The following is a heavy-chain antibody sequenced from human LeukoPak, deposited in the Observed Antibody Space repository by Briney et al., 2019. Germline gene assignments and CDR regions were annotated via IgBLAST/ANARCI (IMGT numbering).Heavy chain of an antibody. CDR3: ARDSRMAAAYPPTGY. Sequence: ASVKVSCKASGYTFTGYYMHWVRQAPGQGLEWMGWINPNSGGTNYAQKFQGRVTMTRDTSISTAYMELSRLRSDDTAVYYCARDSRMAAAYPPTGYWGQGTLVTVSS. V-gene: IGHV1-2*02. D-gene: IGHD6-13*01. CDR1: GYTFTGYY. CDR2: INPNSGGT. J-gene: IGHJ4*02.